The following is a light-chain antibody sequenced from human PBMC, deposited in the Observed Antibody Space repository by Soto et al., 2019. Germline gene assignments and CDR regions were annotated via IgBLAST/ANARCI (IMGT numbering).Light chain of an antibody. CDR2: GAS. CDR3: QQYNNWPPLT. Sequence: EIMMTQSPATLSVSPGERATLSCRASQSVSSSLAWYQQKPGQAPRLLIYGASTRATGIPARFSGSGSGTEFTLTINSLQSEDFAVYYCQQYNNWPPLTFGGGTKVDIK. V-gene: IGKV3-15*01. CDR1: QSVSSS. J-gene: IGKJ4*01.